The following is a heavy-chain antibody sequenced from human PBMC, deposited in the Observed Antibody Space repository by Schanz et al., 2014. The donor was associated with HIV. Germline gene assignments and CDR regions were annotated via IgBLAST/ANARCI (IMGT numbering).Heavy chain of an antibody. V-gene: IGHV3-33*06. CDR1: GFTFGTKW. J-gene: IGHJ6*02. CDR3: AKDLGSSGWYENYYGMDV. Sequence: VQLVDSGGGLVQPGESLRLSCVTSGFTFGTKWMYWVRQAPGKGLEWVAVIWHDGSSKYYADSVKGRFTISRDNSKNTLYLQMNSLRSDDTAVYYCAKDLGSSGWYENYYGMDVWGQGTLVTVSS. CDR2: IWHDGSSK. D-gene: IGHD6-19*01.